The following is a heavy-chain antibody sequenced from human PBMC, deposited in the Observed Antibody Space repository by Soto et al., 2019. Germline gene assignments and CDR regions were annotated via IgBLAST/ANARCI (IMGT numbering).Heavy chain of an antibody. CDR1: GYTFTSYY. D-gene: IGHD2-15*01. CDR3: ARGRYCSGGSCYSRVVAMTTFGGARFDY. Sequence: SVKVSCKASGYTFTSYYMHWVRQAPGQGLEWMGIINPSGGSTSYAQKFQGRVTMTRDTSTSTVYMELSSLRSEDTAVYYCARGRYCSGGSCYSRVVAMTTFGGARFDYWGQGTLVTVSS. V-gene: IGHV1-46*01. CDR2: INPSGGST. J-gene: IGHJ4*02.